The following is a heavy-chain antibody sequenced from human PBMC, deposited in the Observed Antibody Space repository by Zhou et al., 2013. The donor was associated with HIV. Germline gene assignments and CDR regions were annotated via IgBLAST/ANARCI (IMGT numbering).Heavy chain of an antibody. V-gene: IGHV1-69*05. CDR1: STSHT. CDR2: IIPIFGTA. CDR3: ARESGGGGTYWDDAFDM. Sequence: STSHTVSWVRQAPGQGLEWMGGIIPIFGTAKYAQKFQGRVTITTDASTTTAYMELSSLRSDDTAVYYCARESGGGGTYWDDAFDMWGQGTLVTVSS. D-gene: IGHD1-26*01. J-gene: IGHJ3*02.